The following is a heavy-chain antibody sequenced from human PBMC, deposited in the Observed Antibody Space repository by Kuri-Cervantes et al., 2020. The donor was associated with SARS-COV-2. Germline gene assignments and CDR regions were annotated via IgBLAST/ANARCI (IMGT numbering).Heavy chain of an antibody. J-gene: IGHJ2*01. V-gene: IGHV3-30*04. D-gene: IGHD1-26*01. Sequence: GGSLRLSCAASGFTFSSYAMHWVRQAPGKGLEWVAVISYDGSNKYYADSVKGRFTISRDNSKNTLYLQMNSLRAEDTAVYYCASELLWYLDLWGRGTLVTVSS. CDR3: ASELLWYLDL. CDR1: GFTFSSYA. CDR2: ISYDGSNK.